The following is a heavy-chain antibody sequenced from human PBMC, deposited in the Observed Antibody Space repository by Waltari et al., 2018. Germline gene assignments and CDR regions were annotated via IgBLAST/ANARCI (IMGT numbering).Heavy chain of an antibody. J-gene: IGHJ6*02. Sequence: EEQLVESGGGLVQPGESLRLSCAASGFTFSRYWMDWVRQAPGKGLVWVYRINGDGGNTIYAESVKGRFTISRDNAKNTLYVQMNRLRAEDTAVYYCARVATKTYSSPVPGRPYYYGMDVWGQGTTVTVSS. CDR3: ARVATKTYSSPVPGRPYYYGMDV. V-gene: IGHV3-74*01. CDR2: INGDGGNT. D-gene: IGHD6-13*01. CDR1: GFTFSRYW.